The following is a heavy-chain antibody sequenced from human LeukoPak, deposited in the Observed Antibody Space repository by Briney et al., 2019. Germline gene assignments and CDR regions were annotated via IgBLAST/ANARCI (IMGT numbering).Heavy chain of an antibody. V-gene: IGHV1-69*05. CDR2: ILPMFNTA. J-gene: IGHJ4*02. Sequence: SVKVSCKASGGTFSSYAVSWVRQAPGQGLEWMGGILPMFNTANYAQKFQGRVTITTEESTSTVYMELSSLGSEDTAMYYCARVFARGGEISGSYYYYWGQGTLVTVSS. CDR1: GGTFSSYA. CDR3: ARVFARGGEISGSYYYY. D-gene: IGHD1-26*01.